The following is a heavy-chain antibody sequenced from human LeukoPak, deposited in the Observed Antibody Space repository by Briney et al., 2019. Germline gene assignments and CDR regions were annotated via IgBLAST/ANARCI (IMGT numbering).Heavy chain of an antibody. V-gene: IGHV3-21*01. CDR1: GFTFSSYS. Sequence: GGSLRLSCAASGFTFSSYSMNWVRQAPGKGLEWVSSISSSSSYIYYADSVKGRFTTSRDNAKNSLYLQMNSLRVEDTAFYYCARDLAYSRLDYWGQGMLVTVSS. D-gene: IGHD5-18*01. CDR3: ARDLAYSRLDY. J-gene: IGHJ4*02. CDR2: ISSSSSYI.